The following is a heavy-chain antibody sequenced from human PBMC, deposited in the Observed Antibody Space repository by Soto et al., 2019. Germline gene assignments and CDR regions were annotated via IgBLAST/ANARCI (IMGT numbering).Heavy chain of an antibody. CDR3: ARDKFTGLFDY. CDR2: INHSGRT. V-gene: IGHV4-34*01. J-gene: IGHJ4*02. D-gene: IGHD2-8*02. Sequence: PSEALSLTCAVYGGSFRGYYWAWIRQPPGTGLEWIGEINHSGRTNYNPSLTSGVTISVDTSKNQFPLKLTSVTAADTAVYYCARDKFTGLFDYWGQGTLVTASS. CDR1: GGSFRGYY.